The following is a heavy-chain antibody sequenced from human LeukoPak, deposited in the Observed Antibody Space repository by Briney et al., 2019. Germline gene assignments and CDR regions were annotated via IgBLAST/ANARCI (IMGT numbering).Heavy chain of an antibody. CDR3: ARIFALYGSGVMDV. J-gene: IGHJ6*02. V-gene: IGHV3-21*01. Sequence: GGSLRLSCAASGFTFSSYSMNWVRQAPGKGLEWVSSISSSSKYIHYADSVKGRFTISRDNAKNSLYLQMNSLRAEDTAVYYCARIFALYGSGVMDVWGQGTTVTVSS. CDR1: GFTFSSYS. D-gene: IGHD3-10*01. CDR2: ISSSSKYI.